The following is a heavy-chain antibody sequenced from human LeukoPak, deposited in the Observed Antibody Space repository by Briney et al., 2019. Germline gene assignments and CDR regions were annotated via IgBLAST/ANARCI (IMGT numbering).Heavy chain of an antibody. CDR3: ARDGAMTTVTTAEGYVDY. V-gene: IGHV1-46*01. CDR1: GYTFTSYY. Sequence: GASVKVSCKASGYTFTSYYMHWVPQAPGQGLEGMEIINPSGGSTSYAQKFQGRVTMTRDMSTSTVYMELSSLRSEDTAVYYCARDGAMTTVTTAEGYVDYWGQGTLVTVSS. J-gene: IGHJ4*02. CDR2: INPSGGST. D-gene: IGHD4-11*01.